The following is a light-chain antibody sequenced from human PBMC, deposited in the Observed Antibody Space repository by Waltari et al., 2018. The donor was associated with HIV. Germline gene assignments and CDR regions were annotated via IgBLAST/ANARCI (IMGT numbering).Light chain of an antibody. Sequence: DIQLTQSPSFVSASVGDRVTITCRASQAIGRNFAWYRQSPGQGPRLLIFAASTLESGVPSRFSGTGSGTEFALTIKSLHPEDFATYYCQHLNTYPLFAFGPGTTVDIK. J-gene: IGKJ3*01. CDR2: AAS. CDR1: QAIGRN. V-gene: IGKV1-9*01. CDR3: QHLNTYPLFA.